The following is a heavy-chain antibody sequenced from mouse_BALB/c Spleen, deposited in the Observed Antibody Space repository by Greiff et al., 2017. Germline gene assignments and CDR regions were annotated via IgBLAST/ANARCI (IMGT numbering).Heavy chain of an antibody. J-gene: IGHJ2*01. Sequence: EVQGVESGPELVKPGASVKISCKASGYTFTDYNMHWVKQSHGKSLEWIGYIYPYNGGTGYNQKFKSKATLTVDNSSSTAYMELRSLTSEDSAVYYCASGRLVFDYWGQGTTLTVSS. D-gene: IGHD2-2*01. CDR3: ASGRLVFDY. V-gene: IGHV1S29*02. CDR1: GYTFTDYN. CDR2: IYPYNGGT.